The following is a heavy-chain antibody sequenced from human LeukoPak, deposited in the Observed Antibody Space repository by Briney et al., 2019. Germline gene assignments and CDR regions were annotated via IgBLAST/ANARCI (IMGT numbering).Heavy chain of an antibody. D-gene: IGHD3-16*02. CDR1: GGSFSGYY. Sequence: SETLSLTCAVYGGSFSGYYWSWIRQPPGKGLEWIGEINHSGSTNYNPSLESRVTISVDTSKNQFSLNLSSVTAADTAVYYCARGSYVWGSYRAYYFDYWGQGTLVTVSS. CDR3: ARGSYVWGSYRAYYFDY. J-gene: IGHJ4*02. V-gene: IGHV4-34*01. CDR2: INHSGST.